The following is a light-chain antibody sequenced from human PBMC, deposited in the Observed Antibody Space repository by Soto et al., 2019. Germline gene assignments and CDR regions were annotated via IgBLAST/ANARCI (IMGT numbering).Light chain of an antibody. CDR3: QSSDSRLSGADV. Sequence: QSALTQPPSVSGAPGQRVTISCTGSSSNSGAGYHVHWYQQLPGAAPKLLIFGDSNRPSGVPDRFSGSKSGTSASLAITGLQADDEADYYCQSSDSRLSGADVFGTGTKLTVL. J-gene: IGLJ1*01. CDR1: SSNSGAGYH. CDR2: GDS. V-gene: IGLV1-40*01.